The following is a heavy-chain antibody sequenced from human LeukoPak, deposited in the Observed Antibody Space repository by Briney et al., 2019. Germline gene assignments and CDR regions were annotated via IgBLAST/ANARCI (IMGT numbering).Heavy chain of an antibody. D-gene: IGHD3-22*01. CDR3: ARGPDYYDTRGYFDY. J-gene: IGHJ4*02. V-gene: IGHV3-21*01. CDR1: GFTLRSYT. Sequence: GGSLRLSCAASGFTLRSYTMNWVRQAPGKGLEWVSSISSSSSYIYYADSVKGRFTISRDNAKNSLYLQMNSLRAEDTAVYYCARGPDYYDTRGYFDYWGQGTLVTVSS. CDR2: ISSSSSYI.